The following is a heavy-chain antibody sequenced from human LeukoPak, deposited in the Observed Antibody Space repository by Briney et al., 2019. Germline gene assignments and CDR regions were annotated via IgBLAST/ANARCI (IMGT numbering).Heavy chain of an antibody. CDR2: IQYDGNKR. CDR1: TFTFSSYG. Sequence: GGSLRLSCAASTFTFSSYGMHWVRQAPGKGLEWVAFIQYDGNKRYYADSVKGRFTISRDNSKNTLYLQMNSLRPEDTALYYCANTMYSSAWSSFDYWGRGTLVTVSS. V-gene: IGHV3-30*02. D-gene: IGHD6-19*01. CDR3: ANTMYSSAWSSFDY. J-gene: IGHJ4*02.